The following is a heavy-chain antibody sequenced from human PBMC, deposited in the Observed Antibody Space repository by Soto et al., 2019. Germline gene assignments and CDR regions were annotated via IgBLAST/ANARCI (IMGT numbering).Heavy chain of an antibody. Sequence: QVQLVQSGPEVKEPGSSVKLTCKVSGGIFNTYAISWLRQAPGQGLEWMGGIIPIFGTPNHAQRFQGRVTTTADESTNPAYRELSRLRSDETAVYDGARARDYYGSGNYDTPIDFWGQGTLVSVSS. V-gene: IGHV1-69*01. D-gene: IGHD3-10*01. J-gene: IGHJ4*02. CDR3: ARARDYYGSGNYDTPIDF. CDR1: GGIFNTYA. CDR2: IIPIFGTP.